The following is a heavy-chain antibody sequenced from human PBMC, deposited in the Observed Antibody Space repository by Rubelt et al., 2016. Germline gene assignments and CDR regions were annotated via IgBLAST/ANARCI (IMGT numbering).Heavy chain of an antibody. Sequence: QAPGKGLEWVAVVRFDGTRTYYADSVRGRFTMSRDNSRSTLYLQMNSLRAEDTAVYYCARSKQGPWYSGSYSFWGQGTLVTVSS. V-gene: IGHV3-30*02. CDR2: VRFDGTRT. CDR3: ARSKQGPWYSGSYSF. D-gene: IGHD1-26*01. J-gene: IGHJ4*02.